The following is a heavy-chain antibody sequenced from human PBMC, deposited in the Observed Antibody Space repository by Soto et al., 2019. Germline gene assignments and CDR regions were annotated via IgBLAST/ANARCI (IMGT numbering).Heavy chain of an antibody. V-gene: IGHV1-46*03. J-gene: IGHJ6*02. Sequence: GASVKVSCKASGYTFTTYYIHWVRQAPGQGLEWMGIINPSSCSAGYAQKFQVSVTMTRDTPTSTFYMELSSLRSEDTAVYYCARGNDLTYYYYGLDVWGQGTTVTVSS. CDR2: INPSSCSA. CDR3: ARGNDLTYYYYGLDV. CDR1: GYTFTTYY. D-gene: IGHD1-1*01.